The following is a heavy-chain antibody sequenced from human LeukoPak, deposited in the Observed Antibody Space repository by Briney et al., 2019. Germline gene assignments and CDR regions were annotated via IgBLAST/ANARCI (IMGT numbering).Heavy chain of an antibody. V-gene: IGHV3-23*01. CDR1: GFPFSIYS. CDR3: AKARGPLGVHFDY. CDR2: ISGSGGST. D-gene: IGHD3-16*01. J-gene: IGHJ4*02. Sequence: GGSVRLSCAASGFPFSIYSVNWVRQAPGKGLECVSAISGSGGSTYYADSVKGRFTISRDNSKNTLYLQMNSLRAEDTAVYYCAKARGPLGVHFDYWGQGTLVTVSS.